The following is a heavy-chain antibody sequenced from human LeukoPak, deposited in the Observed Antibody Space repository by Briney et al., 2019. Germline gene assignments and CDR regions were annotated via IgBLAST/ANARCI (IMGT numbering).Heavy chain of an antibody. D-gene: IGHD6-13*01. J-gene: IGHJ4*02. CDR1: GYTFTSYD. V-gene: IGHV1-8*01. CDR2: MNPNSCNT. CDR3: ARGGGSSWYYY. Sequence: GASVKVSCKASGYTFTSYDINWMRQSTGQGLEWMGWMNPNSCNTAYAQKFQGRVTMTRNTTISTAYMELSSLRSEDTAVYFCARGGGSSWYYYWGQGTLVTVSS.